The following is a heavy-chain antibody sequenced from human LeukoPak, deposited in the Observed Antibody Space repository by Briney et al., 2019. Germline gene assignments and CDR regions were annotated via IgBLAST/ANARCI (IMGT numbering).Heavy chain of an antibody. Sequence: PSETLSLTCTVSGGSISSGTDYWSWIRQPVGKGLEWVGLIYISGRTNYNPSLKSRVTISMDTSENQFSLKLTSVTAADTAVYYCARDFGLWGQGTLVTVSP. CDR2: IYISGRT. D-gene: IGHD3-3*01. CDR1: GGSISSGTDY. V-gene: IGHV4-61*02. J-gene: IGHJ4*02. CDR3: ARDFGL.